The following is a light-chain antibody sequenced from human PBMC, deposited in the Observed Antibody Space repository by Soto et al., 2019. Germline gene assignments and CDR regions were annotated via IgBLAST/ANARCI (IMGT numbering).Light chain of an antibody. CDR2: DAS. CDR1: QSVSSY. Sequence: EIVLTQSPATLSLSPGERATLSCRASQSVSSYLAWYQQKPGQAPRLLIYDASNRATGIPARFSGSGSGTDITITISSLEPEDFAVYCCQQSSNWITFGQGTRLEIK. J-gene: IGKJ5*01. V-gene: IGKV3-11*01. CDR3: QQSSNWIT.